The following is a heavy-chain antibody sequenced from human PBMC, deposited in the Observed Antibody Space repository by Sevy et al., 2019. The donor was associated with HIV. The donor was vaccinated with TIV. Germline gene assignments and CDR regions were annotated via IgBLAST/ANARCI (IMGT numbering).Heavy chain of an antibody. CDR1: GFTFAKYS. Sequence: GGSLRLSCAASGFTFAKYSMSWVRQVPGKGLEWVSTFSFGCGRINYADSVKGRFTISRDDSKNTLFLQMNSLRAEDTATYFCAREVCTQPHDYWGQGTLVTVSS. V-gene: IGHV3-23*01. CDR3: AREVCTQPHDY. CDR2: FSFGCGRI. J-gene: IGHJ4*02. D-gene: IGHD2-8*01.